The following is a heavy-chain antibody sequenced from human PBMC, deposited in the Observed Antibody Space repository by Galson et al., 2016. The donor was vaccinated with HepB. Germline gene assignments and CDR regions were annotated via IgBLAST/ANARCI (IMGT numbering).Heavy chain of an antibody. Sequence: SLRLSCATSGFTFTSYNMNWVRQAPGKGLEWVSSISSGSSYIYYADSVKGRFTISRDNVKKSLYLQKNSLRPEDTAVYYCARVREQQLLDAFDIWGQGTMVTVSS. J-gene: IGHJ3*02. CDR1: GFTFTSYN. CDR3: ARVREQQLLDAFDI. D-gene: IGHD6-13*01. CDR2: ISSGSSYI. V-gene: IGHV3-21*01.